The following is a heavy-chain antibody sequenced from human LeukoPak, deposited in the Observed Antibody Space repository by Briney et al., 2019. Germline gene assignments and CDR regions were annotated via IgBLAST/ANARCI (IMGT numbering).Heavy chain of an antibody. V-gene: IGHV3-33*01. CDR1: GFTFRNHG. Sequence: PGRSLRLSCAASGFTFRNHGMHWVRQAPGKGLEWVAVIWYDGSNEYYADSVQGRFTISRDNSKNTLYLQMNSLRAEDTAVYYCARDRDSHHACNIWGQGTKVTVSS. D-gene: IGHD5-24*01. CDR3: ARDRDSHHACNI. J-gene: IGHJ3*02. CDR2: IWYDGSNE.